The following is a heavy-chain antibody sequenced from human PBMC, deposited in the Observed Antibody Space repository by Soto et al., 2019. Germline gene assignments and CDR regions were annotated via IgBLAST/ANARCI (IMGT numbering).Heavy chain of an antibody. CDR2: ISANNRNT. CDR3: ARVFTMLRERGMDV. J-gene: IGHJ6*02. V-gene: IGHV1-18*04. D-gene: IGHD3-10*01. CDR1: GYTFSDYG. Sequence: QVQLMQPGGEVKKPGASVKISCKASGYTFSDYGINWVRQAPGQGLEWMGWISANNRNTNYAQNLQRRVNMTLDASTTTAYMELRSLTSDDTAVYYCARVFTMLRERGMDVWGQGTTVTGSS.